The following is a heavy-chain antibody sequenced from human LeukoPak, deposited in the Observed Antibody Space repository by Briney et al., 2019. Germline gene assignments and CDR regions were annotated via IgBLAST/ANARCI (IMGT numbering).Heavy chain of an antibody. CDR3: ATDQSMPHYGDYLYFDY. CDR2: ISAYNGNT. Sequence: AAVKVSCKASGYTFTSYGISWVRQAPGQGLEWMGWISAYNGNTNYAQKLQGRVTMTTDTSTSTAYMELRSLRSDDTAVYYCATDQSMPHYGDYLYFDYWGQGTLVTVSS. D-gene: IGHD4-17*01. V-gene: IGHV1-18*04. CDR1: GYTFTSYG. J-gene: IGHJ4*02.